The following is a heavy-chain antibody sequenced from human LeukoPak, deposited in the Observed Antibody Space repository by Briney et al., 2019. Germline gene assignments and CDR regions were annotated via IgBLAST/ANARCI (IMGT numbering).Heavy chain of an antibody. Sequence: GGSLRLSCAASGFTFDDYAMHWVRQAPGKGLEWVSGISWNSGSIGYADSVKGRFTISRDNAKNSLYLQMNSLRAEDTALYYCAKDNTCSGGSCYSGFDYWGQGTLVTASS. V-gene: IGHV3-9*01. CDR1: GFTFDDYA. J-gene: IGHJ4*02. CDR3: AKDNTCSGGSCYSGFDY. D-gene: IGHD2-15*01. CDR2: ISWNSGSI.